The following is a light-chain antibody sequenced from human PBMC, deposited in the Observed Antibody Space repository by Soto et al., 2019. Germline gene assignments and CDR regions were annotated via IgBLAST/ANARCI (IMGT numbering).Light chain of an antibody. CDR3: QQYGSSPPYT. J-gene: IGKJ2*01. CDR1: HSVSSSY. CDR2: GAS. Sequence: IVLTQSPGTLSLSPGERATLSCRASHSVSSSYLAWYQQKPGQAPRLLIYGASSRATGIPDRFSGSGSGTDFTLTISRLEPEDFAAYYCQQYGSSPPYTFGQGTKLEIK. V-gene: IGKV3-20*01.